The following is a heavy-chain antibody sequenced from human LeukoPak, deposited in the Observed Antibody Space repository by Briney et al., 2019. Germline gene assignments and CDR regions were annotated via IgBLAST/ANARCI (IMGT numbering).Heavy chain of an antibody. Sequence: GGSLRLSCAAPGFTFSRYWMSWVRQAPGKGLEWVAFIRYDGSNKYYADSVKGRFTISRDNSKNTLYLQMNSLRAEDTAVYYCAKDHNYYDSSGYYYYFDYWGQGTLVTVSS. J-gene: IGHJ4*02. CDR1: GFTFSRYW. D-gene: IGHD3-22*01. CDR3: AKDHNYYDSSGYYYYFDY. V-gene: IGHV3-30*02. CDR2: IRYDGSNK.